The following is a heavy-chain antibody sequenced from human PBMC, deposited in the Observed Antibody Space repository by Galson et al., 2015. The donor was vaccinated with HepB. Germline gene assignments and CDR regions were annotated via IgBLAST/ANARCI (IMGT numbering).Heavy chain of an antibody. Sequence: SLRLSCAASGFTFSSYAMHWVRQAPGKGLEWVAVISYDGSNKYYADSVKGRFTISRDNSKNTLYLQMNSLRAEDTAVYYCARDAKHSSSWCDYWGQGTLVTVSS. V-gene: IGHV3-30*04. CDR1: GFTFSSYA. D-gene: IGHD6-13*01. CDR3: ARDAKHSSSWCDY. J-gene: IGHJ4*02. CDR2: ISYDGSNK.